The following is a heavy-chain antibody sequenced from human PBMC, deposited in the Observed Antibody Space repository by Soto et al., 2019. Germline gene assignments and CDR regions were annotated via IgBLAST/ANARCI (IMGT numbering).Heavy chain of an antibody. V-gene: IGHV3-7*01. CDR2: IKQDGSEK. Sequence: EVHLVESGGGLVQPGGSLRLSCAASGITFSNYWMTWVRQAPGKGLEWVANIKQDGSEKYYVDSVKGRFTISRDNAKNSLYLQMNSLRAEDTAVYYCARDQDDSSHAFDTWGQGTMLTVSS. J-gene: IGHJ3*02. D-gene: IGHD3-3*01. CDR1: GITFSNYW. CDR3: ARDQDDSSHAFDT.